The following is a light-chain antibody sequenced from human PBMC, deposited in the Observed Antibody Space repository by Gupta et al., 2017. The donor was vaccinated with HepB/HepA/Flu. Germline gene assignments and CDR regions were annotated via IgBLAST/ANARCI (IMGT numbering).Light chain of an antibody. CDR2: AAS. J-gene: IGKJ4*01. V-gene: IGKV1-39*01. CDR1: QSISNF. CDR3: QQTYSTPGT. Sequence: DIQMTQSPSSLSASVGDRVTITCRASQSISNFLNWYQQKPGKAPKLLIYAASSLQSGVPSRFSGSESGTDFTLTISSLQPEDFATYYGQQTYSTPGTFGGGTEVEIK.